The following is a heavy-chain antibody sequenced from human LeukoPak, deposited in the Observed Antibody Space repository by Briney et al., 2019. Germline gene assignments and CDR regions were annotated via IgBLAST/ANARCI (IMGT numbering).Heavy chain of an antibody. J-gene: IGHJ4*02. CDR3: ARDRDSGTYRGAFDY. V-gene: IGHV3-48*01. CDR2: ISNSSSTSTI. D-gene: IGHD1-26*01. Sequence: GGSLRLSGAASGFTFSSYCMNWFRKAPGKGLEWVSYISNSSSTSTISYAASVKGRFTISRDNAKNSLYLQMNSLRVEDTAVYYCARDRDSGTYRGAFDYWGQGILVTVSS. CDR1: GFTFSSYC.